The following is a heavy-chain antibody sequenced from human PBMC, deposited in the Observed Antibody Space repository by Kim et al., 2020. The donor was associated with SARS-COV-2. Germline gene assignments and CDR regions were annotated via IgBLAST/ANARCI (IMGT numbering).Heavy chain of an antibody. Sequence: SVKVSCKASGGTFSSYAISWVRQAPGQGLEWMGGIIPIFGTANYAQKLQGRVTITADESTSTAYMELSSLRSEDTAVYYCAIPAWRSGSYYNPYYYGMDVWGQGTTVTVSS. CDR2: IIPIFGTA. D-gene: IGHD3-10*01. V-gene: IGHV1-69*13. J-gene: IGHJ6*02. CDR3: AIPAWRSGSYYNPYYYGMDV. CDR1: GGTFSSYA.